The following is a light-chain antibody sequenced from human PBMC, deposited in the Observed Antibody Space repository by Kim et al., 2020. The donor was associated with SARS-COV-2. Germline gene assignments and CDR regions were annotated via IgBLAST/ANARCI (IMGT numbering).Light chain of an antibody. CDR1: SSDVGGYNF. CDR3: SSYAAISNFV. J-gene: IGLJ1*01. Sequence: GQSVTISCTGTSSDVGGYNFVSWYQQHPGKAPKLMIYEVSNRPSGVPDRFSGSKSGNTASLTVSGLQAEDEADYYCSSYAAISNFVFGTGTKVTVL. CDR2: EVS. V-gene: IGLV2-8*01.